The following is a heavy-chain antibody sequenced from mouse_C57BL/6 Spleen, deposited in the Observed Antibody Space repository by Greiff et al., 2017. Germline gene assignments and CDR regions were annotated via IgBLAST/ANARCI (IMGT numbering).Heavy chain of an antibody. D-gene: IGHD1-1*01. J-gene: IGHJ1*03. CDR3: ARSDYYGSSSRYFDV. CDR1: GYTFTSYW. V-gene: IGHV1-64*01. Sequence: VQLQQSGAELVKPGASVKLSCTASGYTFTSYWMHWVKQRPGQGLEWIGMIHPNSGSTNYNEKFKSKATLTVDKSSSTAYMQLSSLTSEDSAVYYCARSDYYGSSSRYFDVWGTGTTVTVSS. CDR2: IHPNSGST.